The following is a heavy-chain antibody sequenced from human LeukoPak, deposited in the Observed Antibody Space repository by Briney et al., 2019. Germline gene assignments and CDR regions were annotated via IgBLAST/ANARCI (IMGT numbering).Heavy chain of an antibody. CDR2: ISASGGT. V-gene: IGHV4-4*08. D-gene: IGHD6-19*01. CDR1: GGSISTYY. J-gene: IGHJ5*02. Sequence: SETLSLTCTVSGGSISTYYWSWIRQSPGKGLEWIADISASGGTNYNPSLESRVTVSIDSSKNQFSPKLSSVTAADTAVFYCARSPHNSAWYEKWFDPWGQGTLVTVSS. CDR3: ARSPHNSAWYEKWFDP.